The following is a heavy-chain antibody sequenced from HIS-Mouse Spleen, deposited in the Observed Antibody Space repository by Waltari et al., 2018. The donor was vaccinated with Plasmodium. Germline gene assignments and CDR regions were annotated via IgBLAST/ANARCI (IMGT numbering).Heavy chain of an antibody. J-gene: IGHJ3*02. CDR2: INHSGST. Sequence: QVQLQQWGAGLLKPSETLSLTCAVYGGSFSGFYGSWIRQPPGKGLECIGEINHSGSTNYNPSLKSRVTISVDTSKNQFSLKLSSVTAADTAVYYCARGQLGIDAFDIWGQGTMVTVSS. CDR1: GGSFSGFY. V-gene: IGHV4-34*01. CDR3: ARGQLGIDAFDI. D-gene: IGHD7-27*01.